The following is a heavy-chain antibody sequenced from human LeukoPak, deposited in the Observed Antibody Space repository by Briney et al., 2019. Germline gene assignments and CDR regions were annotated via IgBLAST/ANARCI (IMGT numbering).Heavy chain of an antibody. V-gene: IGHV3-53*04. Sequence: PGGSLRLSCAASGFTVSSNFMTWVRQAPGKGLEWVSVISSGGTTYYADSVKGRFTISRHISKNTVYLQMNSLRAEDTAVYYCARHSNIAVRSFDCWGQVTLVSVSS. CDR3: ARHSNIAVRSFDC. J-gene: IGHJ4*02. D-gene: IGHD6-6*01. CDR1: GFTVSSNF. CDR2: ISSGGTT.